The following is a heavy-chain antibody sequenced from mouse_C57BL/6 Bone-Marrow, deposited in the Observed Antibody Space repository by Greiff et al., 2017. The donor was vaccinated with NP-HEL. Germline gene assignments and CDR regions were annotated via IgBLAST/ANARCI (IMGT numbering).Heavy chain of an antibody. CDR1: GYTFTSYW. CDR2: IYPYDSAN. V-gene: IGHV1-61*01. D-gene: IGHD3-1*01. CDR3: ARGLTFDY. J-gene: IGHJ2*01. Sequence: QVKLVQSGADLVRPGSSLKLSCKASGYTFTSYWMDWVKPSPGKGLEWIGNIYPYDSANYYKQQFKDKATLTVDKSSSTAYMQLSSLTSEDSAVYYCARGLTFDYWGQGTTLSVSS.